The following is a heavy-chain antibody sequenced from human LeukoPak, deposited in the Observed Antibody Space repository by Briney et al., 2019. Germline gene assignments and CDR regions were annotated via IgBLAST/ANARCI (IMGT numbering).Heavy chain of an antibody. V-gene: IGHV3-9*01. Sequence: GRSLRLSCAASGFTFDDYAMHWVRHAPGKGLEWVSGISWNSGSIGYADSVKGRFTISRDNAKNSLYPQMNSLRAEDTALYYCAKGQLGRSWYELPSDYWGQGTLVTVSS. D-gene: IGHD6-13*01. J-gene: IGHJ4*02. CDR1: GFTFDDYA. CDR3: AKGQLGRSWYELPSDY. CDR2: ISWNSGSI.